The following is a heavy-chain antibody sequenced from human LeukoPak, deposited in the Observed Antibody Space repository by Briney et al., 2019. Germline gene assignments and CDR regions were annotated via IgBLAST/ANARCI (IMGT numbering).Heavy chain of an antibody. CDR2: IYYSGST. CDR1: GGSISGGGYY. CDR3: ASADYDMAFDI. J-gene: IGHJ3*02. Sequence: PSQTLSLTCTVSGGSISGGGYYWSWIRQHPGKGLEWIGYIYYSGSTDYNPSLKSRFTMSVDTSKNQFSLKLSSVTAADTAVYYCASADYDMAFDIWGQGTMVTVSS. D-gene: IGHD3-9*01. V-gene: IGHV4-31*03.